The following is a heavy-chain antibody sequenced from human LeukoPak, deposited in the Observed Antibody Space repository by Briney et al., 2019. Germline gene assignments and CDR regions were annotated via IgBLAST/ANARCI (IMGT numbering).Heavy chain of an antibody. Sequence: SETPSLTCAVHGGTFNAYYWSWVRQSPGKGLQWIGECNHRGSAHYSPSLKSRVTISIDTSRSQVSLTLSSVTAADTAVYFCVRGNSGSYWGDSYYYMDVWGKGTTATVSS. D-gene: IGHD1-26*01. J-gene: IGHJ6*03. CDR3: VRGNSGSYWGDSYYYMDV. CDR2: CNHRGSA. V-gene: IGHV4-34*01. CDR1: GGTFNAYY.